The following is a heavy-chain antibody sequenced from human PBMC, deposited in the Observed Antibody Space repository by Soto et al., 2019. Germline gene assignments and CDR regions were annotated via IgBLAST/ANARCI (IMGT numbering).Heavy chain of an antibody. CDR3: RVTGVSEVDY. D-gene: IGHD2-8*01. J-gene: IGHJ4*02. Sequence: QVQLVQSGAEVKTPGASVKVSCRTSGYTFSGFYIHWVRQAPGQGLESMGWIYPDSGGTDYAQKYHCRVTMTRETSISTAYIELSRLRSDDTAVYYCRVTGVSEVDYWCQGTLVTVSS. CDR1: GYTFSGFY. V-gene: IGHV1-2*02. CDR2: IYPDSGGT.